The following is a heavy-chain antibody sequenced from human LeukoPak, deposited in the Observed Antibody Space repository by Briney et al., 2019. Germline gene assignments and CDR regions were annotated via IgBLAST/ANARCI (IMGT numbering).Heavy chain of an antibody. CDR2: IYSGEIT. V-gene: IGHV3-53*01. CDR1: GFTFSTYG. Sequence: PGGSLRLFCAASGFTFSTYGMHWVRQAPGKGLEWVSVIYSGEITFYADSVKGRFTISRDNSKNTVYLQMHSLRAEDTAVYYCAIDQGAYYYGLGRNYMDVWGKGTTVTISS. CDR3: AIDQGAYYYGLGRNYMDV. J-gene: IGHJ6*03. D-gene: IGHD3-10*01.